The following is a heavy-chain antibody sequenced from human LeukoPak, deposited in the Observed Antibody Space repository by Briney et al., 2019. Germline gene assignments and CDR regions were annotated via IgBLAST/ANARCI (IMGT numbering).Heavy chain of an antibody. V-gene: IGHV3-23*01. J-gene: IGHJ3*02. CDR3: AKAFPGLRVWGSYLDAFDI. CDR2: ISGSGGST. CDR1: GFTFSSYI. D-gene: IGHD3-16*02. Sequence: PGGALRLSCAASGFTFSSYIMSWVRQAPGKGLEWVSAISGSGGSTYYADSVKGRFTISRDNSKNTLYLQMNSLRAEDTAVYYCAKAFPGLRVWGSYLDAFDIWGQGTMVTVSS.